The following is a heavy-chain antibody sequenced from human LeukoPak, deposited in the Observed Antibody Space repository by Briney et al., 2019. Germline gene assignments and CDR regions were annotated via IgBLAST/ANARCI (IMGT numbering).Heavy chain of an antibody. CDR1: GFTVSSNY. Sequence: PGGSLRLSCAASGFTVSSNYMSWVRQAPGKGLEWVTVIYSDGSTYYADSVKGRFTISRDNSKNTLYLQMNSLRAEDTAVYYCARELTADCWGQGTLVTVSS. CDR2: IYSDGST. D-gene: IGHD3-9*01. V-gene: IGHV3-66*02. J-gene: IGHJ4*02. CDR3: ARELTADC.